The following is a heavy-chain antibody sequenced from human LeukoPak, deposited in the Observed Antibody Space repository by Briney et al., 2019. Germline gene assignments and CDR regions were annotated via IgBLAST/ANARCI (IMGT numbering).Heavy chain of an antibody. CDR2: INGSA. Sequence: PGGSLRLSCTASGFTFSSYAMSWVRQAPGKGLEWVSVINGSAYNADSVRGRFTISRDNSKNTLYLQMNSLRAEDTAVYYCAKEGAVAVSNWFDPWGQGTLVTVSS. CDR1: GFTFSSYA. J-gene: IGHJ5*02. D-gene: IGHD6-19*01. V-gene: IGHV3-23*01. CDR3: AKEGAVAVSNWFDP.